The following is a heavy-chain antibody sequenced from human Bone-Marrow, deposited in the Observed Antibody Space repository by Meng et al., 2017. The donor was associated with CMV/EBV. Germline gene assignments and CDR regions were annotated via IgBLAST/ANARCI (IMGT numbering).Heavy chain of an antibody. D-gene: IGHD1-26*01. CDR2: IYYSGST. J-gene: IGHJ4*02. CDR3: ARGRVGATEKSFDY. Sequence: SETLSLTCTVSGGSISSSSYYWGWIRQPPGKGLEWIGSIYYSGSTYYNPSLKSRVTISVDTSKNQFSLKLSSVTAADTAVYYCARGRVGATEKSFDYWGQGTLVTVSS. CDR1: GGSISSSSYY. V-gene: IGHV4-39*07.